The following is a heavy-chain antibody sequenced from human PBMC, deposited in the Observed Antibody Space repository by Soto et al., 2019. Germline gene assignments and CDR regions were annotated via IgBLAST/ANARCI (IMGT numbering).Heavy chain of an antibody. CDR2: INAGNGNT. V-gene: IGHV1-3*01. CDR3: ARSIVVVTAADY. J-gene: IGHJ4*02. D-gene: IGHD2-21*02. CDR1: GYTFTSYA. Sequence: QVQLVQSGAEVKKPGASVKVSCKASGYTFTSYAMHWVRQAPGQRLEWMGWINAGNGNTKYSQKFQGRVTITRDTSASTAYMELSSLRSEDTAVYYCARSIVVVTAADYGGQGTLFTVSS.